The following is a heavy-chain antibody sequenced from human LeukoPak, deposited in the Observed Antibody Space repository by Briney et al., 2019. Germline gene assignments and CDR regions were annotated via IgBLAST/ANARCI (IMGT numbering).Heavy chain of an antibody. V-gene: IGHV3-13*01. Sequence: GGSLRLSCAASGFTFSSYDMHWVRQATGKGLEWVSAIGTAGDTYYAGSVKGRFTISRENAKNSLYLQMNRLRAGDTAVYYCARIPKITMVRGVKLRWFDPWGQGTLVTVSS. CDR3: ARIPKITMVRGVKLRWFDP. CDR2: IGTAGDT. CDR1: GFTFSSYD. J-gene: IGHJ5*02. D-gene: IGHD3-10*01.